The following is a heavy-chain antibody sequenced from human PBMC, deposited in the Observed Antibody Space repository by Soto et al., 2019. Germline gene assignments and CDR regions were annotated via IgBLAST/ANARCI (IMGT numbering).Heavy chain of an antibody. CDR3: AKGVRFLEWPFPDYYYYGMDV. Sequence: SGGSLRLSCAASGFTFSSHGMHWVRQAPGKGLEWVAVISYDGSNKYYADSVKGRFTISRDNSKNTLYLQMNSLRAEDTAVYYCAKGVRFLEWPFPDYYYYGMDVWGQGTTVTVSS. J-gene: IGHJ6*02. CDR2: ISYDGSNK. V-gene: IGHV3-30*18. D-gene: IGHD3-3*01. CDR1: GFTFSSHG.